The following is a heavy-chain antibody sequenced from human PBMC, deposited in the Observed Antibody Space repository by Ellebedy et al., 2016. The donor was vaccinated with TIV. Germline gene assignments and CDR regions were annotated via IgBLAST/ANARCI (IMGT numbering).Heavy chain of an antibody. V-gene: IGHV4-34*01. CDR1: GGSFSAYY. CDR2: ISDSGST. J-gene: IGHJ4*02. Sequence: GSLRLSCAVYGGSFSAYYWIWIRQPPGKGLEWIGEISDSGSTNYNPSLKSRVTISLDTSKNQFSLKLSSVTAADTAVYYCARLSHQIPDWGQGILVTVSS. CDR3: ARLSHQIPD.